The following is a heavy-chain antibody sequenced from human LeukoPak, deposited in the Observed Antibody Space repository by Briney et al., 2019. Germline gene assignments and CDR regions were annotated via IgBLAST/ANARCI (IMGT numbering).Heavy chain of an antibody. D-gene: IGHD3-22*01. V-gene: IGHV1-8*01. CDR3: ARFSFGDSSGYYYKDY. Sequence: ASVKVSCKASGYTFTSYDINWVRQATGQGLEWMGWMNPNSGNTGYAQKFQGRVTMTRNTSISTAYMELSSLRPEDTAVYYCARFSFGDSSGYYYKDYWGQGTLVTVSS. J-gene: IGHJ4*02. CDR2: MNPNSGNT. CDR1: GYTFTSYD.